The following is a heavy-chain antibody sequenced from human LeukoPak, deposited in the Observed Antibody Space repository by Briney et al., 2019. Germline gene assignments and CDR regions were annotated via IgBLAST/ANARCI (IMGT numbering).Heavy chain of an antibody. CDR3: ARCPTSGGRGYEFDF. V-gene: IGHV1-18*01. CDR2: ISPYNGNT. Sequence: ASVKVSCEASGYTFITYAVNWVRQAPGQGLEWMGWISPYNGNTNYAQKLQGRVTMTTDTSTNTAYMDLRSLRSDDTAVYYCARCPTSGGRGYEFDFWGQGTLVTVSS. J-gene: IGHJ4*02. CDR1: GYTFITYA. D-gene: IGHD2-15*01.